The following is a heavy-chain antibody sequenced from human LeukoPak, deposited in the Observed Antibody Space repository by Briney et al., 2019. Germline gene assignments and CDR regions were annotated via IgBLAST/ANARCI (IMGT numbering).Heavy chain of an antibody. Sequence: SETLSLTCTVSGGSISSSSYYWGWIRQPPGKGLEWIGSIYYSGSTYYNPSLKSRVTISVDTSKNQFSLKLSSVTAADTAVYYCARDDAGDGYNLNWFDPWGQGTLVTVSS. D-gene: IGHD5-24*01. CDR1: GGSISSSSYY. V-gene: IGHV4-39*07. CDR2: IYYSGST. J-gene: IGHJ5*02. CDR3: ARDDAGDGYNLNWFDP.